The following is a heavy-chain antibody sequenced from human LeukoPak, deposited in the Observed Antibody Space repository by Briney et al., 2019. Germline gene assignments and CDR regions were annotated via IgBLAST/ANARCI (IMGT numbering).Heavy chain of an antibody. V-gene: IGHV4-34*01. D-gene: IGHD3-16*01. CDR2: INHSGST. CDR1: GESFSGYY. Sequence: SETLSLTRAVYGESFSGYYWSWIRQSPGKGLEWIGEINHSGSTNYNPSLKSRVTISVDTSKNQFSLKLSSVTAADTAVYYCARETSQKGAHYMDVWGKGTTVTISS. J-gene: IGHJ6*03. CDR3: ARETSQKGAHYMDV.